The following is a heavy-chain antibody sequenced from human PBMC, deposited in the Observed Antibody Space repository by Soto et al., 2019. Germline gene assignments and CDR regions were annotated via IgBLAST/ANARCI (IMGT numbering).Heavy chain of an antibody. CDR1: GGSISSSTYY. CDR3: VLIGYYYYYYGMDV. V-gene: IGHV4-39*01. D-gene: IGHD2-15*01. Sequence: SETLSLTCTVSGGSISSSTYYWGWIRQPPGKGLEWIGSIYHSGSTHYSPSLRSRVTISVDTSKNQFSLKLSSVTAADTAVYYCVLIGYYYYYYGMDVWGQGTTVTVSS. CDR2: IYHSGST. J-gene: IGHJ6*02.